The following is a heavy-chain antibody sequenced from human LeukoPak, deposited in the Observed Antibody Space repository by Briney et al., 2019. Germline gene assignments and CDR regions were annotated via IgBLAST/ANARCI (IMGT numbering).Heavy chain of an antibody. CDR1: GFTVSSNY. CDR2: IYSGGRT. V-gene: IGHV3-53*01. Sequence: PGGSLRLSCAASGFTVSSNYMSWVRQAPGKGLEWVSVIYSGGRTYYADSVKGRFTISRDNSKNTLYLQMNSLRAEDTAVYYCARSHDYGDYYYYYMDVWGKGTTVTVSS. J-gene: IGHJ6*03. D-gene: IGHD4-17*01. CDR3: ARSHDYGDYYYYYMDV.